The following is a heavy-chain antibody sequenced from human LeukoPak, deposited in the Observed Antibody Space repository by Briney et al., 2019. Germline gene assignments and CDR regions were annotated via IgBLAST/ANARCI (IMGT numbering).Heavy chain of an antibody. CDR2: MSPNSGDT. V-gene: IGHV1-8*01. Sequence: ASVKVSCKASGYTFTSYDFNWVRQATGQRPEWMGWMSPNSGDTGYAQKFQDRVTMTRNTSTSTAYMELSSLRSDDTAVYYRARGPPNWGYDYWGPGTLVTVSS. D-gene: IGHD7-27*01. CDR3: ARGPPNWGYDY. CDR1: GYTFTSYD. J-gene: IGHJ4*02.